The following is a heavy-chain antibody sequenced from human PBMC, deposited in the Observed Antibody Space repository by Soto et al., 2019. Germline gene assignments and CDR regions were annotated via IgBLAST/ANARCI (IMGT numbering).Heavy chain of an antibody. CDR2: IYYSGST. CDR3: ARGITMVRGSPAYYFDY. J-gene: IGHJ4*02. V-gene: IGHV4-39*07. Sequence: PSETLSLTCTVSGGSISSSSYYWGWIRQPPGKGLEWIGSIYYSGSTNYNPSLKSRVTISVDTSKNQFSLKLSSVTAADTAVYYCARGITMVRGSPAYYFDYWGQGTLVTVSS. D-gene: IGHD3-10*01. CDR1: GGSISSSSYY.